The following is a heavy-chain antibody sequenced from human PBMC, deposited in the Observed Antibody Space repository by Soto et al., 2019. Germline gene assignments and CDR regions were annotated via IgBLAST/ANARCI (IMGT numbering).Heavy chain of an antibody. CDR1: GYTFSSYA. D-gene: IGHD7-27*01. CDR3: ARDTGDGTFDF. J-gene: IGHJ4*02. CDR2: INAGYGNT. Sequence: QVHLVQSGAAVRKPGASVKVSCKASGYTFSSYAMHWVRQAPGQRLEWMGWINAGYGNTKSSQKFQDRVTISRDTSASTAYMELTSLRSEDTPVYYWARDTGDGTFDFWGQGTLVTVSS. V-gene: IGHV1-3*01.